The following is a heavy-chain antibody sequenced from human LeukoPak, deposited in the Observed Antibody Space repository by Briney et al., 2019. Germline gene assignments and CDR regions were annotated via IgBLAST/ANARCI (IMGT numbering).Heavy chain of an antibody. D-gene: IGHD3-10*01. CDR3: ARDHYCYGSGSYLGRDKYERDAYYYYYGMDV. Sequence: GGSLRLSCAASGFTFSSYEMNWVRQAPGKGLEWVSYISSSGSTIYYADSVKGRFTISRDNAKNSLYLQMNSLRAEDTAVYYCARDHYCYGSGSYLGRDKYERDAYYYYYGMDVWGQGTTVTVSS. V-gene: IGHV3-48*03. CDR1: GFTFSSYE. J-gene: IGHJ6*02. CDR2: ISSSGSTI.